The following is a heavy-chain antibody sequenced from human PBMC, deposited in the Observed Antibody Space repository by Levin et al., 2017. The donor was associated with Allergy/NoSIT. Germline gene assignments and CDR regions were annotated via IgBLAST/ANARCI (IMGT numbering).Heavy chain of an antibody. Sequence: GGSLRLSCAASGFTFSSYSMNWVRQAPGKGLEWVSSISSSSSYIYYADSVKGRFTISRDNAKNSLYLQMNSLRAEDTAVYYCASRVGATKYYGMDVWGQGTTVTVSS. CDR3: ASRVGATKYYGMDV. D-gene: IGHD1-26*01. J-gene: IGHJ6*02. CDR2: ISSSSSYI. CDR1: GFTFSSYS. V-gene: IGHV3-21*01.